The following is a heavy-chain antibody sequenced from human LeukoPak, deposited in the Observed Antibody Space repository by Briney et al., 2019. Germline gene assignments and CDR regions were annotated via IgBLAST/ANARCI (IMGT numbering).Heavy chain of an antibody. V-gene: IGHV3-9*01. CDR2: ISWNSGNI. D-gene: IGHD3-10*01. J-gene: IGHJ4*02. CDR3: AKIGVRGIISYYFDY. Sequence: GGSLRLSCVASGFTFDDYAMHWVRQPPGKGLEWVSGISWNSGNIGYGDSVKGRFTSSRGNAKNTLYLQMNSLRAEDTALYYCAKIGVRGIISYYFDYWGQGTLVTVSS. CDR1: GFTFDDYA.